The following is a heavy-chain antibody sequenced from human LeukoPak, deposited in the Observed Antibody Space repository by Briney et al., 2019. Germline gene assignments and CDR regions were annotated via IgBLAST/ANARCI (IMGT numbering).Heavy chain of an antibody. J-gene: IGHJ5*02. CDR3: ARGLTYCSGGSCYFNWFDP. CDR1: GGSFSGYY. D-gene: IGHD2-15*01. Sequence: SETLSLTCAVYGGSFSGYYWSWIRQPPGKGLEWIGEINHSGSTNYNPSLKSRVTISVDTSKNQFSLKLSSVTAADTAVYHCARGLTYCSGGSCYFNWFDPWGQGTLVTVSS. V-gene: IGHV4-34*01. CDR2: INHSGST.